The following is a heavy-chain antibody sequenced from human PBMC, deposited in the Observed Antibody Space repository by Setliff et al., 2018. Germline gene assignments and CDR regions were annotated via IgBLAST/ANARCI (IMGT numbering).Heavy chain of an antibody. CDR1: GGFIRDYY. CDR3: AGGAFGSRWYVRPWFDP. CDR2: IDQSGST. D-gene: IGHD6-13*01. Sequence: PSETLSLTCTVSGGFIRDYYWNWIRQSPGKGLEWIGDIDQSGSTNYNPSLKSRLTISVDTSKNQFSLSLSSVTAADTAVYYCAGGAFGSRWYVRPWFDPWGQGTLVTVSS. V-gene: IGHV4-34*01. J-gene: IGHJ5*02.